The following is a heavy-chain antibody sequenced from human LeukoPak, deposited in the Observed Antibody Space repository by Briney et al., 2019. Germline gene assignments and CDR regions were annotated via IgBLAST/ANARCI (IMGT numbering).Heavy chain of an antibody. D-gene: IGHD6-13*01. J-gene: IGHJ5*02. CDR2: MYSRGDI. CDR1: GFTVSDNY. Sequence: PGGSLRLSCAASGFTVSDNYMSWVRQAPGKGLEWVSVMYSRGDIYYANSVKGRFTFSRDISKNTLYLQMNGLRVEDTAMYYCARDAPQVPAAGVLASWGQGTLVIVSS. CDR3: ARDAPQVPAAGVLAS. V-gene: IGHV3-53*01.